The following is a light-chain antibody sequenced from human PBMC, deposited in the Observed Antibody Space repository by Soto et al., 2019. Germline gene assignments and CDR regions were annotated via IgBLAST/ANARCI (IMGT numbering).Light chain of an antibody. CDR3: SSYAGSNNRV. J-gene: IGLJ1*01. V-gene: IGLV2-8*01. CDR1: SSDVGGYNY. CDR2: EVS. Sequence: QSALPQPPSASGSPGQSVTISCTGTSSDVGGYNYVSWYQQHPGKAPKLMIYEVSKRPSGVPDRCSGSKSGNTASLTVSGLQAEDEADYYCSSYAGSNNRVFGTGTKVTVL.